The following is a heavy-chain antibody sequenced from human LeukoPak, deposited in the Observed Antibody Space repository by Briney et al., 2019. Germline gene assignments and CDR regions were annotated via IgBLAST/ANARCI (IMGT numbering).Heavy chain of an antibody. J-gene: IGHJ4*02. Sequence: GESLKISCKGSGYTFTNYWIGWVRQMPGKGLEWMGIIYPGDSDTRYSPSFQGQVTISADKSISTAYLQWSSLKASDTAMYYCARLFGITMVRGPIYQGDYWGQGTLVTVSS. V-gene: IGHV5-51*01. CDR1: GYTFTNYW. D-gene: IGHD3-10*01. CDR3: ARLFGITMVRGPIYQGDY. CDR2: IYPGDSDT.